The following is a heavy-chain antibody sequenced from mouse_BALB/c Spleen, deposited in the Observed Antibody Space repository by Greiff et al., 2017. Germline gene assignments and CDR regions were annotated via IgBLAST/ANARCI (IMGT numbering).Heavy chain of an antibody. J-gene: IGHJ3*01. V-gene: IGHV2-9*02. CDR3: SYGSWFAY. CDR1: GFSLTSYG. D-gene: IGHD1-1*02. Sequence: QVQLKESGPGLVAPSQSLSITCTVSGFSLTSYGVHWVRQPPGKGLEWLGVIWAGGSTNYNSALMSRLSISKDNSKSQVFLKMNSLQTDDTAMYYCSYGSWFAYWGQGTLVTVSA. CDR2: IWAGGST.